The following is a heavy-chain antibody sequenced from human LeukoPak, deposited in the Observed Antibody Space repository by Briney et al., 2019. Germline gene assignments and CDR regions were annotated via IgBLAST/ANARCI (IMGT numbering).Heavy chain of an antibody. D-gene: IGHD6-13*01. CDR1: GGSISSYY. CDR3: ARDRGIAAPVDY. J-gene: IGHJ4*02. Sequence: SETLSLTCTVSGGSISSYYWSWIRQPPGKGLEGIGYIYYSGSTNYNPSLKSRVTISVDTSKNQFSLKLSSVTAADTAVYYCARDRGIAAPVDYWGQGTLVTVSS. CDR2: IYYSGST. V-gene: IGHV4-59*12.